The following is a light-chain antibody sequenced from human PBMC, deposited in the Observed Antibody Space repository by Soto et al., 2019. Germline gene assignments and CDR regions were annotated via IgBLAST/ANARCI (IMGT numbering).Light chain of an antibody. CDR2: GAS. CDR3: HQLTNFRFT. Sequence: IQLTQSPSSLSASVGDRVTITCRASQGINKFLAWYQQIPGKAPQLLVYGASTLQSGVQSRFSGSGSGTNFTLTIRSLQHEDFATYYCHQLTNFRFTFGQGTKXDIK. V-gene: IGKV1-9*01. CDR1: QGINKF. J-gene: IGKJ2*01.